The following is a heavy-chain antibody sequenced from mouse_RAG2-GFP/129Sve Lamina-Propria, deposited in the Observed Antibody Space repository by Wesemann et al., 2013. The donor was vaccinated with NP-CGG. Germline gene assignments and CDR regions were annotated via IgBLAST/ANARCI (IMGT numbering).Heavy chain of an antibody. J-gene: IGHJ2*01. D-gene: IGHD4-1*01. Sequence: GNGDTSYNQKFKGKATLTVDKPSSTAYMQLSSLTSEDSAVYYCARTVGRGYFDYWGQGTTLTVSS. V-gene: IGHV1-12*01. CDR3: SEDSAVYYCARTVGRGYFDY.